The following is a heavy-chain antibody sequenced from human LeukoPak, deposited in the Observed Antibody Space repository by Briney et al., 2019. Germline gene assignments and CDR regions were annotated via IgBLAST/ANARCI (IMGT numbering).Heavy chain of an antibody. CDR1: GGSISSGSYY. V-gene: IGHV4-61*02. Sequence: SETLSLTCTVSGGSISSGSYYWSWIRQPAGKGLEWIGRIYTSGSTNYNPSLKSRVTISVDTSKNQFSLKLSSVTAADTAVYYCAREGSVGGAIVYFDYWGQGTLVTVSS. CDR3: AREGSVGGAIVYFDY. J-gene: IGHJ4*02. CDR2: IYTSGST. D-gene: IGHD3-16*02.